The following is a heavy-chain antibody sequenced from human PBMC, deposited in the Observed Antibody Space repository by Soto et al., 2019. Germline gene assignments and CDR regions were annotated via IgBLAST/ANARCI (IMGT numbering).Heavy chain of an antibody. J-gene: IGHJ6*02. D-gene: IGHD4-4*01. CDR3: ARGIQYRYGMDV. CDR1: GFTFSDHW. CDR2: INGDGTNT. V-gene: IGHV3-74*01. Sequence: EVQLVESGGGLVQPGGSLRLSCAAAGFTFSDHWMHWVRQAPGKGLVWVSRINGDGTNTFYADSVKGRFSFSRDNAKNTVYLHMYSLRGEDTAVYYCARGIQYRYGMDVWGQGTTVTVSS.